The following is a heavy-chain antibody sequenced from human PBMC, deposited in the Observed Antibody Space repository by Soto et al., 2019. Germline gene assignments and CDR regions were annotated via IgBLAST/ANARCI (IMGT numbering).Heavy chain of an antibody. D-gene: IGHD5-18*01. V-gene: IGHV1-8*01. Sequence: PSVKVSCKASGYTFTSYDINWVRQATGQGLEWMGWMNPNSGNTGYAQKFQGRVTMTRNTSISTAYMELSSLRSEDTAVYYCASGYSYGAAAFDIWGQGTMVTVSS. CDR3: ASGYSYGAAAFDI. CDR1: GYTFTSYD. CDR2: MNPNSGNT. J-gene: IGHJ3*02.